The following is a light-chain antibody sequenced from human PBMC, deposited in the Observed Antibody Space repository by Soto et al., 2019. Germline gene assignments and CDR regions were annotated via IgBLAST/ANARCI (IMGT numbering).Light chain of an antibody. CDR3: QQISTYPAT. CDR1: QGISSY. V-gene: IGKV1-9*01. Sequence: IQLTQSPSSLSASVGDRVTITCRASQGISSYLAWYQQKPGKVPELLIYAASTLQSGVPSRFSGSGSGTDFILTISSLQPEDFATYYCQQISTYPATFGQGTRLELK. CDR2: AAS. J-gene: IGKJ5*01.